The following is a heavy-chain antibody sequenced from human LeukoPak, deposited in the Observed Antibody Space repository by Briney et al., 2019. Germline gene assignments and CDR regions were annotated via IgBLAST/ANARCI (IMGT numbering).Heavy chain of an antibody. CDR1: GFTFSSYA. Sequence: GGSLRLSCAASGFTFSSYAMHWVRQAPGKGLEYVSAISSNGGSTYYANSVKGRFTISRDNSKNTLYLRMGSLRAEDMAVYYCARDALVATAYYYYYYMDVWGKGTTVTVSS. CDR2: ISSNGGST. V-gene: IGHV3-64*01. D-gene: IGHD5-12*01. J-gene: IGHJ6*03. CDR3: ARDALVATAYYYYYYMDV.